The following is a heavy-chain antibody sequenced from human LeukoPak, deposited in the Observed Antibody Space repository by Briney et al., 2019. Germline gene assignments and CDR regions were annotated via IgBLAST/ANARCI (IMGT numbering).Heavy chain of an antibody. CDR3: AKDLLGGDSGSYYEVGELGMDV. CDR2: ISYDGSNK. D-gene: IGHD1-26*01. Sequence: GGSLRLSCAASGFTFSSYGMHWVRQAPGKGLEWVAVISYDGSNKYYADSVKGRFTISRDKSKNTLYLQMNSLRAEDTAVYYCAKDLLGGDSGSYYEVGELGMDVWGQGTTVTVSS. V-gene: IGHV3-30*18. J-gene: IGHJ6*02. CDR1: GFTFSSYG.